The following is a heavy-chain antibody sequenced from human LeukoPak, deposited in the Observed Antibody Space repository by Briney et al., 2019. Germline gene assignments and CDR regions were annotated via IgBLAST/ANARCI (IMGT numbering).Heavy chain of an antibody. CDR2: INHSGST. Sequence: SETLSLTCAVHGGSFSSDYWNWIRQPPGKGLEWIGEINHSGSTNYNPSLKSRVTISVDTSKNQFSLKLSSVTAADTAVYYCARGYYYDSSGQFDYWGQGTLVTVSS. CDR1: GGSFSSDY. J-gene: IGHJ4*02. D-gene: IGHD3-22*01. CDR3: ARGYYYDSSGQFDY. V-gene: IGHV4-34*01.